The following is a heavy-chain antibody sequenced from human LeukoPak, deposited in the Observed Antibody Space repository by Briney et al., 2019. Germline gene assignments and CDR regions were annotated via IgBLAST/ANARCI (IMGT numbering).Heavy chain of an antibody. D-gene: IGHD6-13*01. CDR2: MRYDGSNE. J-gene: IGHJ4*02. V-gene: IGHV3-30*02. CDR1: GFTFSSFG. Sequence: PGGSLRLSCAASGFTFSSFGMHWVRQAPGKGLAWVAFMRYDGSNEYYVDSVKGRFIISRDNSKNTLYLQMNSLRGEDRAVYYCAKAGRSSWDAFDYWGQGTLVTVSS. CDR3: AKAGRSSWDAFDY.